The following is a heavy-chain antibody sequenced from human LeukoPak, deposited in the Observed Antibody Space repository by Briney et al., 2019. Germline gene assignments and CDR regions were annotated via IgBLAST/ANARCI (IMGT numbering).Heavy chain of an antibody. J-gene: IGHJ2*01. CDR3: ARRAFANWYFDL. CDR1: GGSISSYY. CDR2: IYYSGST. Sequence: SETLSLTCTVSGGSISSYYWSWIRQPPGKGLEWIGYIYYSGSTNYNPYLKSRVTISVDTSKNQFSLKLSSVTAADTAVYYCARRAFANWYFDLWGRGTLVTVSS. V-gene: IGHV4-59*01.